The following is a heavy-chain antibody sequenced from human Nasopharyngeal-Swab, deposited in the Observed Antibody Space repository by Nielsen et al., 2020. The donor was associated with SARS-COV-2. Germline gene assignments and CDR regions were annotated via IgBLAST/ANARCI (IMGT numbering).Heavy chain of an antibody. Sequence: VRQAPGKGLEWVSYISSSSSTIYYADSVKGRFTISRDNAKNSLYLQMNSLRDEDTAVYYCASPSSPDGYWGQGTLVTVSS. V-gene: IGHV3-48*02. J-gene: IGHJ4*02. CDR3: ASPSSPDGY. CDR2: ISSSSSTI. D-gene: IGHD6-6*01.